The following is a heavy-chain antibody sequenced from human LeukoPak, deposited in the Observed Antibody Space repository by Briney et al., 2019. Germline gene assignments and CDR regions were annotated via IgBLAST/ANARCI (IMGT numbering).Heavy chain of an antibody. CDR1: GFTFSSYG. CDR3: ARVLYDYVWGSYPDY. J-gene: IGHJ4*02. D-gene: IGHD3-16*01. V-gene: IGHV3-33*01. Sequence: GGSLRLSCAASGFTFSSYGMHWVRQAPGKGLEWVAVIWYDGSNKYYADSVKGRFTISRDNAKNSLYLQMNSLRAEDTAVYYCARVLYDYVWGSYPDYWGQGTLVTVSS. CDR2: IWYDGSNK.